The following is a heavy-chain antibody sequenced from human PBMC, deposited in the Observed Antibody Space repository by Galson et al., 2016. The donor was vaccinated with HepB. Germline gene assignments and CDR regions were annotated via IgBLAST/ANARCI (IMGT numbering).Heavy chain of an antibody. Sequence: SLRLSCAVSGFTFSGSAIYWVRQASVKGLEWVGRIRSKTNTYATAYGESVKGRFTIPRDDSRNTAYLQMNSLKTEDTAVYYCMSYRDDYLRGGDWGQGTLVTVS. V-gene: IGHV3-73*01. D-gene: IGHD5-12*01. CDR1: GFTFSGSA. CDR2: IRSKTNTYAT. J-gene: IGHJ4*02. CDR3: MSYRDDYLRGGD.